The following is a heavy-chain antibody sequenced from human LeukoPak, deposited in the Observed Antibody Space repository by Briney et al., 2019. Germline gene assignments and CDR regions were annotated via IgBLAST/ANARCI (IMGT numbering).Heavy chain of an antibody. D-gene: IGHD6-13*01. Sequence: PSETLSLTCAVYGGSFSGYYWSWIRQPPGKGLEWIGEINHSGSTNYNPSLKSRDTISVDTSKNQFSLKLSSVTATDTAVYYCATGGMGSSHNWFDPWGQGTLVTVSS. CDR3: ATGGMGSSHNWFDP. V-gene: IGHV4-34*01. CDR1: GGSFSGYY. J-gene: IGHJ5*02. CDR2: INHSGST.